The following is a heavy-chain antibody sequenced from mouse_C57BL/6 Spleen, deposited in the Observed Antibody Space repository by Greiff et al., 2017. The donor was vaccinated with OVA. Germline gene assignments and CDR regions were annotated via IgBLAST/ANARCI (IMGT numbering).Heavy chain of an antibody. CDR2: INPYNGDT. Sequence: VHVKQSGPELVKPGDSVKISCKASGYSFTGYFMNWVMQSHGKSLEWIGRINPYNGDTFYNQKFKGKATLTVDKSSSTAHMELRSLTSEDSAVYYCAVDGSLWYFDVWGTGTTVTVSS. J-gene: IGHJ1*03. D-gene: IGHD1-1*01. V-gene: IGHV1-20*01. CDR3: AVDGSLWYFDV. CDR1: GYSFTGYF.